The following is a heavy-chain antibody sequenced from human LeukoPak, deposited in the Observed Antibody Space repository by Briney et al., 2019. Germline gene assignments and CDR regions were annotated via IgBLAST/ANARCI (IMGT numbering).Heavy chain of an antibody. CDR3: ARTAAGSLVYYYYGMDV. J-gene: IGHJ6*02. V-gene: IGHV5-51*01. CDR2: IYPDDSDT. CDR1: TDIFSNYW. D-gene: IGHD6-13*01. Sequence: GDSLKISCKGSTDIFSNYWIGWLRQLPGKGLGWLGIIYPDDSDTRYSPTFQGQVTFSVDESISTAYLQWSRLKASDTGMYYCARTAAGSLVYYYYGMDVWGQGTTVTVSS.